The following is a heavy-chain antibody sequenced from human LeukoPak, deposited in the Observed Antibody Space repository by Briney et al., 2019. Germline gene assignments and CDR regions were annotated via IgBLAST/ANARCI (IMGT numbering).Heavy chain of an antibody. J-gene: IGHJ4*02. Sequence: PGESLRLSCSASGFVFSSYSMHWVRQAPGKGLDYVSAINSNGGDTYYADSVKGRFTVSRDNSKNTLYLQMSSLRAEDTAIYYCVRVFGSGSGKYYADYWGQGTLVTVSS. V-gene: IGHV3-64D*06. CDR3: VRVFGSGSGKYYADY. CDR1: GFVFSSYS. CDR2: INSNGGDT. D-gene: IGHD3-10*01.